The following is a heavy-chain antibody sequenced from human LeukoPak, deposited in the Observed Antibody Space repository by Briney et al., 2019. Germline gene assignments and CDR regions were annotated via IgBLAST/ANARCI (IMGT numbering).Heavy chain of an antibody. CDR2: FYTSGST. CDR1: GGSISSWQ. CDR3: ARDISPFVCSSTSCYTLNAFDI. Sequence: SETLSLTCTVSGGSISSWQWSWIRQPAGKGLEWIGRFYTSGSTNYNPSLKSRVTMSVDTSKNQFSLKLSSVTAADTAVYYCARDISPFVCSSTSCYTLNAFDIWGQGTMVTVSS. J-gene: IGHJ3*02. V-gene: IGHV4-4*07. D-gene: IGHD2-2*02.